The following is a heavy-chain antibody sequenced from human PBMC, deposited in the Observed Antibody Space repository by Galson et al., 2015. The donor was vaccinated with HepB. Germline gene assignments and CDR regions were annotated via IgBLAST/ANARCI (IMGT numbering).Heavy chain of an antibody. Sequence: SLRLSCAASGFTVSSYHMTWVRQAPGKGLEWLSLIYSGGSTYYADSVKGRFTISRDDSKNTLYLQMNSLRVEDTAVYYCARVVYYYERRGMDVWGQGTTVTVSS. D-gene: IGHD3-22*01. CDR1: GFTVSSYH. V-gene: IGHV3-53*01. J-gene: IGHJ6*02. CDR2: IYSGGST. CDR3: ARVVYYYERRGMDV.